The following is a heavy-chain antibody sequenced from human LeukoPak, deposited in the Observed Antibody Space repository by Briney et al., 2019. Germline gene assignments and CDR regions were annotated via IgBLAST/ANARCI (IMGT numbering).Heavy chain of an antibody. D-gene: IGHD1-26*01. CDR1: GFTFSSYG. Sequence: GGSLRLSCAASGFTFSSYGMSWVRQAPGKGLEWVPAISGSGGSTYYADSVKGRFTISRDNSKNTLYLQMNSLRAEDTAVYYCAKSTIVGVSPPTDYWGQGTLVTVSS. CDR3: AKSTIVGVSPPTDY. V-gene: IGHV3-23*01. CDR2: ISGSGGST. J-gene: IGHJ4*02.